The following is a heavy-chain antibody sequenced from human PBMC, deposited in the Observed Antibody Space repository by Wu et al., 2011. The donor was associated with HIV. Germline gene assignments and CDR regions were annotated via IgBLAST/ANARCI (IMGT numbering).Heavy chain of an antibody. CDR1: GYTFTGYY. CDR3: ARGTDSHYYYYYYMDV. V-gene: IGHV1-2*02. D-gene: IGHD3-22*01. CDR2: INPDSGGT. Sequence: QVQLVQSGAEVKKPGASVKVSCKASGYTFTGYYIHWVRQAPGQGLEWMGWINPDSGGTNYAQKFQGRVTMTRDTSITTAYTELSRLRSDDTAVYYCARGTDSHYYYYYYMDVWGKGTTVTVSS. J-gene: IGHJ6*03.